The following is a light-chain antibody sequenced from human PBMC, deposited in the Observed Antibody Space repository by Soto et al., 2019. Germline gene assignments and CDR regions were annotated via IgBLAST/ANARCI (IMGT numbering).Light chain of an antibody. J-gene: IGKJ1*01. CDR2: AAS. Sequence: DIQMTQSPSSLSASVGDRVTITCRASQSISSYLNWYQQKPGKAPKLLIYAASSLQSGVPSRFSGSGSGTDFTLTISSLQPEDFATYYCQQSYSNPRTFGQATKVDIK. CDR3: QQSYSNPRT. CDR1: QSISSY. V-gene: IGKV1-39*01.